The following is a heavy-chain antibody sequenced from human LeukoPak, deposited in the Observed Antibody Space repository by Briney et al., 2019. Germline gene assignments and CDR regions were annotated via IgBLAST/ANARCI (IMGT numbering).Heavy chain of an antibody. V-gene: IGHV3-33*01. CDR1: GFTFSSYG. CDR2: IWYYGNNK. CDR3: ARDLDV. Sequence: GGCLRLSCVASGFTFSSYGMHWVRQALGKGLEWVAVIWYYGNNKYYADSMKCRFTISRDNSKNTLYLQMNSLRAEDTAVYYCARDLDVWGQGTTVTVSS. J-gene: IGHJ6*02.